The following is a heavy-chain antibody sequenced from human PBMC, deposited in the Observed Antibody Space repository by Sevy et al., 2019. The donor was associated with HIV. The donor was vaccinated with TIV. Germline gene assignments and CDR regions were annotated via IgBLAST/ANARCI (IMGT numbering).Heavy chain of an antibody. D-gene: IGHD2-8*01. V-gene: IGHV3-23*01. CDR3: AKDPGFCTNGVCYTQDY. Sequence: GGSLRLSCEASGFTFSSNAMSWVRQAPGKGLEWVSAISGSGGSTYYADSVKGRFTISRDNSKNTLYLQMNSLRAEDTAVYYCAKDPGFCTNGVCYTQDYWGQGTLVTVSS. J-gene: IGHJ4*02. CDR2: ISGSGGST. CDR1: GFTFSSNA.